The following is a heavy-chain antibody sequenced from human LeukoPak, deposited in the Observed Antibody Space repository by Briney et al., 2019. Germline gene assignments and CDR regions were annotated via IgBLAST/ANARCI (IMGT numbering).Heavy chain of an antibody. Sequence: GGSLRLSCAASGFTFDDYAMHWVRQAPGKGLEWVSGISWNSGSIGYADSVKGRFTISRDNAKNSLYLQMNSLRAEDTALYYCAKDISSSSWGYFDYWGQGTLVTVSS. J-gene: IGHJ4*02. CDR2: ISWNSGSI. V-gene: IGHV3-9*01. CDR3: AKDISSSSWGYFDY. CDR1: GFTFDDYA. D-gene: IGHD6-13*01.